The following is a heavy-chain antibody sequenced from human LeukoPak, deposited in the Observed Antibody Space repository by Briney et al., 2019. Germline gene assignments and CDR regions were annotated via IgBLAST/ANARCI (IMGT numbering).Heavy chain of an antibody. D-gene: IGHD1-20*01. CDR2: ISYDGSNK. Sequence: GGSLRLSCAASGFTFSSYAMHWVRQAPGKGLEWVAVISYDGSNKYYADSVKGRFTISRDNSKNTLYLQMNSLRAEDTAVYYCARVDNFLGGFDYWGQGTLVTVSS. CDR1: GFTFSSYA. V-gene: IGHV3-30-3*01. J-gene: IGHJ4*02. CDR3: ARVDNFLGGFDY.